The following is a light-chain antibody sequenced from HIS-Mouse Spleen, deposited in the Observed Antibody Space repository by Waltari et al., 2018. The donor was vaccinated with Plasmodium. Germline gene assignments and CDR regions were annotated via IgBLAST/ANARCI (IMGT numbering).Light chain of an antibody. V-gene: IGKV3-15*01. CDR2: GAS. CDR3: QQYNNWSFT. Sequence: EVLITQSPATLAFSAGDSATLAYRASQSGSSNLDWYQQKPRQAPRLLIYGASTRATAIPARFSGSGSGTEFTLTISSLQSEDFAVYFCQQYNNWSFTFGPGTKVDIK. J-gene: IGKJ3*01. CDR1: QSGSSN.